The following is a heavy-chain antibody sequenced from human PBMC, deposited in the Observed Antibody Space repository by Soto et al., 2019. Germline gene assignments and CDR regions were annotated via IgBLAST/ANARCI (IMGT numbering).Heavy chain of an antibody. Sequence: QITLKESGPTLVRPTQTLTLTCTFSGFSLSSSGVGVGWIRQPPGKALEWLALIYWDDDKRYSPSLKSRLTITKDTSKNPVVLTLTKLDTVDTATYYCARGVWTTYYSPFFDYWGQGTLVTVSS. CDR3: ARGVWTTYYSPFFDY. V-gene: IGHV2-5*02. J-gene: IGHJ4*02. CDR2: IYWDDDK. CDR1: GFSLSSSGVG. D-gene: IGHD3-10*01.